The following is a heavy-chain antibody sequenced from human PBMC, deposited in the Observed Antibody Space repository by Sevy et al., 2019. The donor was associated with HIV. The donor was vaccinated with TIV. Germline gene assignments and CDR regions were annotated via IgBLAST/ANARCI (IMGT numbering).Heavy chain of an antibody. J-gene: IGHJ4*02. CDR1: GYTFTSYG. Sequence: GGSLRLSCAASGYTFTSYGIHWVRQAPGTGLECVAGTSSNGNVKVYSDSVRGRFTISRDDSENKLFLQMNNLRPEDTGVYYCAKKFGRGESPFDYWGQGTLVTVSS. CDR2: TSSNGNVK. CDR3: AKKFGRGESPFDY. V-gene: IGHV3-30*18. D-gene: IGHD3-10*01.